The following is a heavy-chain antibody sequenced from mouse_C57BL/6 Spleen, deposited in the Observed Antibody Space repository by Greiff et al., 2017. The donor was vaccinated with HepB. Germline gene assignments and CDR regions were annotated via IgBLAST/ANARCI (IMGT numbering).Heavy chain of an antibody. V-gene: IGHV1-82*01. CDR3: ARDGTTVYYAMDY. Sequence: QVQLQQSGPELVKPGASVKISCKASGYAFSSSWMNWVKQRPGKGLEWIGRIYPGDGDTNYNGKFKGKATLTADKSSSTAYMQLSSLTSEDSAVYFCARDGTTVYYAMDYWGQGTSVTVSS. J-gene: IGHJ4*01. D-gene: IGHD1-1*01. CDR2: IYPGDGDT. CDR1: GYAFSSSW.